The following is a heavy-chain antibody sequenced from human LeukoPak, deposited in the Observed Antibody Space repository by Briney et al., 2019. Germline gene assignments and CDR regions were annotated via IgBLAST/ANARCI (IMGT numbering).Heavy chain of an antibody. V-gene: IGHV3-21*01. J-gene: IGHJ6*03. D-gene: IGHD4-11*01. Sequence: GGSLRLSCAASGFTFSSYSMNWVRQAPGKGLEWVSSISSSSSYIYYADSVKGRFTISRDNAKNSLYLQMNSLRAEDTAVYYCARVNDYSNYVYYYYYMDVWGKGTTVTVS. CDR3: ARVNDYSNYVYYYYYMDV. CDR1: GFTFSSYS. CDR2: ISSSSSYI.